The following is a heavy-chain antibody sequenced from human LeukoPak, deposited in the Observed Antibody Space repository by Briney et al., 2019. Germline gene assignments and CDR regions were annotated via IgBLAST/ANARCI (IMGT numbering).Heavy chain of an antibody. Sequence: ASVKVSCKASGGTFSSYAISWVRQAPGQGLEWMGRIIPIFGTANCAQKFQGRVTITTDESTSTAYMELSSLRSEDTAVYYCARHKNYYDSSGYFSFDYWGQGTLVTVSS. D-gene: IGHD3-22*01. CDR3: ARHKNYYDSSGYFSFDY. J-gene: IGHJ4*02. V-gene: IGHV1-69*05. CDR1: GGTFSSYA. CDR2: IIPIFGTA.